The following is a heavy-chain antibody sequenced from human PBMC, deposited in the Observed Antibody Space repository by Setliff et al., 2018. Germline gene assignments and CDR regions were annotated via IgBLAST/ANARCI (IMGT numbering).Heavy chain of an antibody. D-gene: IGHD6-19*01. CDR2: IYIGGSA. J-gene: IGHJ6*03. CDR3: AREQWLDPPGYYYMDV. V-gene: IGHV4-4*07. CDR1: GGSISSYY. Sequence: PSETLSLTCTVSGGSISSYYWSWIQQHAGKGLEWIGHIYIGGSANYNPSLKSRVTMSIDTSKNQFSLKLNSVTAAAMAVYYCAREQWLDPPGYYYMDVWAKGTTVTVSS.